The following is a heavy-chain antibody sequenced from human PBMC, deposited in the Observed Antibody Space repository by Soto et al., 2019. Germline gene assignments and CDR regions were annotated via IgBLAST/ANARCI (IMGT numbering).Heavy chain of an antibody. CDR2: VNWDDDK. CDR1: GFSLSTSGEG. D-gene: IGHD1-1*01. J-gene: IGHJ4*02. CDR3: VHRRVQIFDF. V-gene: IGHV2-5*02. Sequence: QITLKESGPTLVKPTQTLTLTCTFSGFSLSTSGEGVGWIRQPPGKALEWLALVNWDDDKRYSPSLKSRLTITKDTSKNQVVLTMTNMDPVDTATYYCVHRRVQIFDFWGQGALVTVSS.